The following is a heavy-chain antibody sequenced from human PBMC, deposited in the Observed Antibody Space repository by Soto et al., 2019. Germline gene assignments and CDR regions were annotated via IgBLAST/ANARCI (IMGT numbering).Heavy chain of an antibody. J-gene: IGHJ4*02. CDR1: GFTFSTYS. D-gene: IGHD6-19*01. CDR3: LIAVAGSFAPDY. CDR2: ISSSSTYI. Sequence: GGSLRLSCAASGFTFSTYSMNWVRQAPGKGLGWVSYISSSSTYIYYADSVKGRFTISRDNAKNSPYLQMNSLRAEDTAVYYCLIAVAGSFAPDYWGQGTLVTVSS. V-gene: IGHV3-21*01.